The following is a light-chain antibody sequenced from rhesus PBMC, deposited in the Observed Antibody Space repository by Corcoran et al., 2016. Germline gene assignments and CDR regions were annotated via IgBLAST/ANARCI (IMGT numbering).Light chain of an antibody. Sequence: DIQLTQSPSSLSASVGDRVTITCRASQTINSYLAWYQPKPGKVPRLLIYGASSLESGVPSRFSVRGSGTECTLTISSLQPEDFATYYCQQHNSHPLTFGGGTKVEIK. CDR1: QTINSY. J-gene: IGKJ4*01. V-gene: IGKV1-44*02. CDR3: QQHNSHPLT. CDR2: GAS.